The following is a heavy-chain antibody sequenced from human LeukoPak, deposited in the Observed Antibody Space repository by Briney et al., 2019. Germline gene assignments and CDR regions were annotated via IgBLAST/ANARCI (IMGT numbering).Heavy chain of an antibody. D-gene: IGHD3-10*01. CDR1: GFTFSSYE. CDR2: IKQDGSEK. Sequence: GGSLRLSCAASGFTFSSYEMNWARQAPGKGLEWVANIKQDGSEKYYVDSVKGRFTISRDNAKNSLYLQMNSLRAEDTAVYYCARGLLWGSDAFDIWGQGTMVTVSS. J-gene: IGHJ3*02. CDR3: ARGLLWGSDAFDI. V-gene: IGHV3-7*01.